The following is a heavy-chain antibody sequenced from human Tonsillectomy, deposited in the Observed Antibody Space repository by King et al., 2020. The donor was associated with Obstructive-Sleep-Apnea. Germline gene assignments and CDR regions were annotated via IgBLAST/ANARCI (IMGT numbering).Heavy chain of an antibody. V-gene: IGHV4-39*07. D-gene: IGHD2-15*01. Sequence: QLQLQESGPGLVKPSETLSLTCTVSGGPISSSSYYWGWIRQPPGKGLEWIGSIYYRGSTYYNPSLKSRVTISIDTSKNQFSLKLRSVTAADTAVYYCVRGLGSGPGTYWGQGTLVTVSS. CDR1: GGPISSSSYY. CDR2: IYYRGST. J-gene: IGHJ4*02. CDR3: VRGLGSGPGTY.